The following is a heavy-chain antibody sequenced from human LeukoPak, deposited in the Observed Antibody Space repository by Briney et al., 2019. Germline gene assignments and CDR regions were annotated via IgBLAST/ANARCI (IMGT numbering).Heavy chain of an antibody. CDR1: GGSISSNNFY. CDR3: ARVNECSSSSCFTSWFDP. CDR2: VYYGDSP. Sequence: PSETLSLTCTVSGGSISSNNFYWGWIRQPPGKGLEWIGSVYYGDSPYYSPSLTSRVTMSVDTSKNQFSLKIYSVTAADTAVYYCARVNECSSSSCFTSWFDPWGQGTLVTASS. J-gene: IGHJ5*02. V-gene: IGHV4-39*07. D-gene: IGHD2-2*02.